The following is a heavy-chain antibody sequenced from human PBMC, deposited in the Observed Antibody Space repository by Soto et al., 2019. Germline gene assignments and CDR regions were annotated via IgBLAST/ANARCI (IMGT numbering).Heavy chain of an antibody. Sequence: QVQLVQSGAEVKKPGSSVKVSCKASGVTFNRQDMRWVRQAPGQGLEWMGGIIPISGTTNYAQKFQGRVTITADESTSTAYMELRRLRSEDTAVYFCARDEGDDSSGYYDVNYWGQGTLVTVSS. V-gene: IGHV1-69*01. CDR2: IIPISGTT. D-gene: IGHD3-22*01. J-gene: IGHJ4*02. CDR3: ARDEGDDSSGYYDVNY. CDR1: GVTFNRQD.